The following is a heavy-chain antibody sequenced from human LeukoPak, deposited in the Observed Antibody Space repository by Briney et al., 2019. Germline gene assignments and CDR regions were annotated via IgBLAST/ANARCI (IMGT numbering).Heavy chain of an antibody. V-gene: IGHV3-15*01. D-gene: IGHD2-15*01. CDR2: TKTKTDGGTT. CDR3: TTERGLRGASFDY. J-gene: IGHJ4*02. Sequence: PGWSLRLSLAASVFTFSNSLMSSVRQAAGKGPEGVGRTKTKTDGGTTDYAAPVKGRFTISRDDSKNTLYLQMNSLKTEDTAVYYCTTERGLRGASFDYWGQGTLVTVSS. CDR1: VFTFSNSL.